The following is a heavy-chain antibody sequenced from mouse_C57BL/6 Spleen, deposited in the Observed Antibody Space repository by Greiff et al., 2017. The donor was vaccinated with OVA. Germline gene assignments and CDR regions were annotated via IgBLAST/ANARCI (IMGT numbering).Heavy chain of an antibody. D-gene: IGHD1-1*01. Sequence: EVQLQQSGPELVKPGASVKISCKASGYTFTDYYMNWVKQSHGKSLEWIGDINPNNGGTSYNQKFKGKATLTVDKSSSTAYMELRSLTSEDSAVYYCAGYYGSSLYAMDYWGQGTSVTVSS. CDR2: INPNNGGT. CDR1: GYTFTDYY. J-gene: IGHJ4*01. V-gene: IGHV1-26*01. CDR3: AGYYGSSLYAMDY.